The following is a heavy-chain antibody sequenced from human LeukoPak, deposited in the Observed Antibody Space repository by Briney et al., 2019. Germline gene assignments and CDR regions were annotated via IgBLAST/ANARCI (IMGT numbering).Heavy chain of an antibody. CDR1: GFTFDDYA. Sequence: HPGRSLRLSCAASGFTFDDYAMHWVRQAPGKGLEWVSGISWNSGSIGYADSVKGRFTISRDNAKNSLYLQMNSLRAEDTALYYCAKALDGWSDAFDIWGQGTMVTVSS. J-gene: IGHJ3*02. V-gene: IGHV3-9*01. CDR2: ISWNSGSI. CDR3: AKALDGWSDAFDI. D-gene: IGHD2-15*01.